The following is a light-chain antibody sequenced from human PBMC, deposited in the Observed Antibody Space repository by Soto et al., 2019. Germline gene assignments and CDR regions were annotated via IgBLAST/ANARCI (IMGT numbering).Light chain of an antibody. V-gene: IGKV1-39*01. CDR1: QSILIY. CDR3: QQSYTTPT. Sequence: DLQLTQSPSSLSASIGDRVTIACRASQSILIYLNWYQHKPGKAPKLLISAASSLQSGVPSRFSGSGSGTDFTLTISSLQLEDFATYYCQQSYTTPTFGQGTKVEI. CDR2: AAS. J-gene: IGKJ1*01.